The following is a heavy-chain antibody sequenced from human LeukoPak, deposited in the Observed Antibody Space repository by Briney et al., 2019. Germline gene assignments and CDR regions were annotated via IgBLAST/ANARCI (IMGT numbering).Heavy chain of an antibody. Sequence: GGSLRLSCTASGFTFSSYAMNWVRQAPGKGLEWVSGLSGSGGSTYYAGSVKGRFTISRDNSKNTLYLQMNSLRVEDTAVYYCAKAYTSGWYFCFDYWSQGALVTVSS. CDR2: LSGSGGST. CDR3: AKAYTSGWYFCFDY. V-gene: IGHV3-23*01. D-gene: IGHD6-19*01. J-gene: IGHJ4*02. CDR1: GFTFSSYA.